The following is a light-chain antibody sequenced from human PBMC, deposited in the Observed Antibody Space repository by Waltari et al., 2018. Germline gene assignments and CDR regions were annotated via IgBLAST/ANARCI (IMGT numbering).Light chain of an antibody. V-gene: IGLV1-40*01. J-gene: IGLJ3*02. CDR3: QSYDSSLSAWV. CDR2: VNT. Sequence: QSVLTQPPSVSGAPGQRVTISCTGSSSNIGAGYDIHWYHQLPGAAPKLLIYVNTNRPSGVPDRFSGSKSGTSASLAITGLQAEDEGDYYCQSYDSSLSAWVFGGGTKLTVL. CDR1: SSNIGAGYD.